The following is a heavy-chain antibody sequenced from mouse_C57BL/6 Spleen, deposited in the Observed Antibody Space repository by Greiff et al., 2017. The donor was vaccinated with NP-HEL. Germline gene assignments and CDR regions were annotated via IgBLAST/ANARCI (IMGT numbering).Heavy chain of an antibody. J-gene: IGHJ3*01. D-gene: IGHD2-4*01. CDR3: TRGGGLRREFAY. CDR1: GFTFSSYA. Sequence: EVMLVESGEGLVKPGGSLKLSCAASGFTFSSYAMSWVRQTPEKRLEWVAYISSGGDYIYYADTVKGRFTISRDNARNTLYLQMSSLKSEDTAMYYCTRGGGLRREFAYWGQGTLVTVSA. V-gene: IGHV5-9-1*02. CDR2: ISSGGDYI.